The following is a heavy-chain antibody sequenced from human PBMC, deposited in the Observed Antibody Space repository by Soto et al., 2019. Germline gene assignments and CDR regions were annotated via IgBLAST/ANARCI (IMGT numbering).Heavy chain of an antibody. Sequence: QVQLVESGGGVVQPGRSLRLSCAASGLTFSSYGMHWVRQAPGKGLEWVAVIWYDGSNKYYADSVKGRFTIPRDNSKYTWYLQMNSMRAEDTAVYFCGRDLSRSGWVPLLYWGQGTLVRGSS. CDR3: GRDLSRSGWVPLLY. V-gene: IGHV3-33*01. CDR2: IWYDGSNK. D-gene: IGHD6-19*01. CDR1: GLTFSSYG. J-gene: IGHJ4*02.